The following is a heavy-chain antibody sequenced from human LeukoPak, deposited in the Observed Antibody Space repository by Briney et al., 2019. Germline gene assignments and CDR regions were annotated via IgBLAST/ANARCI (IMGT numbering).Heavy chain of an antibody. D-gene: IGHD6-19*01. Sequence: ASVKVSCKASGYTFTSYGISWVRQAPGQGLEWMGWISAYNGNTNYAQKFQGRVTMTRNTSISTAYMELSSLRSEDTAVYYCARGQERAVAGTRGYWFDPWGQGTLVTVSS. J-gene: IGHJ5*02. CDR1: GYTFTSYG. V-gene: IGHV1-18*01. CDR3: ARGQERAVAGTRGYWFDP. CDR2: ISAYNGNT.